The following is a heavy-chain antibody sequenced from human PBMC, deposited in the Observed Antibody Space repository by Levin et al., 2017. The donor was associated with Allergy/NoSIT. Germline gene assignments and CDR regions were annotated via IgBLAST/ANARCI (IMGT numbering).Heavy chain of an antibody. J-gene: IGHJ5*02. D-gene: IGHD1-20*01. CDR1: GYTFTGYY. CDR3: ARVGITGSYSNWFDP. V-gene: IGHV1-2*02. Sequence: ASVKVSCKASGYTFTGYYMHWVRQAPGQGLEWMGWINPNSGGTNYAQKFQGRVTMTRDTSISTAYMELSRLRSDDTAVYYCARVGITGSYSNWFDPWGQGTLVTVSS. CDR2: INPNSGGT.